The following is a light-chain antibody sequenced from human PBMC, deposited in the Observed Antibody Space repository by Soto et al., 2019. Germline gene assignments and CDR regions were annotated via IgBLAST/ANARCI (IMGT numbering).Light chain of an antibody. V-gene: IGKV3-11*01. CDR2: DAS. CDR1: QSVDIY. J-gene: IGKJ4*01. CDR3: QQRRSWPPLT. Sequence: EVVLTQSPVTLSLSPGDRASLSCKASQSVDIYVAWYQQRPGQVPRLLIYDASKRATGIPARFSGSGSGTDFTLTISSLEPEDSAVYYCQQRRSWPPLTFGGGTKVEIK.